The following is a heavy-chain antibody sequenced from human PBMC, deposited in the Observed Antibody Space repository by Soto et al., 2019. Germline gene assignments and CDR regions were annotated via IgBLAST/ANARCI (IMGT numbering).Heavy chain of an antibody. CDR1: GYTFTSYG. V-gene: IGHV1-18*01. Sequence: QVQLVQSGAEVKKPGASVKVSCKASGYTFTSYGITWVRQAPGQGLEWMGWISGNNGNTNYAQKLQGRVTMTTDTATSTAYMELRSLRSDDTAMYYCARDGYCSSRRCFDLWGRGTLVTVSS. D-gene: IGHD2-2*01. J-gene: IGHJ2*01. CDR3: ARDGYCSSRRCFDL. CDR2: ISGNNGNT.